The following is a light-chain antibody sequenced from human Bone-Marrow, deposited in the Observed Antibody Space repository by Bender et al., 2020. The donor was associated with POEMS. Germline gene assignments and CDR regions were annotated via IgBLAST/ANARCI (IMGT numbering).Light chain of an antibody. CDR1: SSDVESYDV. Sequence: QSALTQPASVSGSPGQSITISCTGTSSDVESYDVVSWYQQHPGKAPKLMIYDVSERPSGVSNRFSGSKSGNTASLTISGLQAEDEAEYYCCSYTGSSTFVFGGGTKVTVL. CDR3: CSYTGSSTFV. CDR2: DVS. J-gene: IGLJ3*02. V-gene: IGLV2-23*02.